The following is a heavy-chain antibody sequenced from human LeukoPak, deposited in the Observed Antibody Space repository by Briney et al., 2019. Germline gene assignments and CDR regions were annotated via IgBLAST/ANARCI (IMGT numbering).Heavy chain of an antibody. V-gene: IGHV4-59*08. CDR2: IYYSGST. Sequence: SETLSLTCNVSGASISSHYWNWIRQPPGKGLEWIGYIYYSGSTNYNPSLKSRVTISVDTSKNQFSLKLSSVTAADTAVYYCARHVPYKEYFQHWGQGTLVTVSS. CDR3: ARHVPYKEYFQH. D-gene: IGHD1-14*01. CDR1: GASISSHY. J-gene: IGHJ1*01.